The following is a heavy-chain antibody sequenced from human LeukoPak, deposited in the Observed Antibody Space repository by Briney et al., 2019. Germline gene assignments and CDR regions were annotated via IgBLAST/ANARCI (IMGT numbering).Heavy chain of an antibody. CDR3: AREGSYYDSSGYYSSFDY. J-gene: IGHJ4*02. CDR1: GFIFRKYV. Sequence: GGSLRLSCAASGFIFRKYVMSWVRQAPGKGLEWVSAITSSGGSTYYADSVKGRFTISRDNSKNTLYLQMNSLRTEDTAVYYCAREGSYYDSSGYYSSFDYWGQGTLVTVSS. V-gene: IGHV3-23*01. D-gene: IGHD3-22*01. CDR2: ITSSGGST.